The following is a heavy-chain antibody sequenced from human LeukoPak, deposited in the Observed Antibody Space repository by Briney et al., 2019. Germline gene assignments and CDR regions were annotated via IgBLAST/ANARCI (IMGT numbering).Heavy chain of an antibody. CDR1: GYTFTSYG. V-gene: IGHV1-18*01. J-gene: IGHJ4*02. Sequence: ASVKVSCKASGYTFTSYGISWVRQAPGQGLEWMGWISAYNGNTNYAQKLQGRVTMTTDTSTSTAYMELSSLRSEDTAVYYCARAVTYYYDSSGFDYWGQGTLVTVSS. CDR2: ISAYNGNT. D-gene: IGHD3-22*01. CDR3: ARAVTYYYDSSGFDY.